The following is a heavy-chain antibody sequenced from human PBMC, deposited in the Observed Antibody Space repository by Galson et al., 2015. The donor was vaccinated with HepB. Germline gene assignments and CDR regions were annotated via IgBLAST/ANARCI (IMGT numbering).Heavy chain of an antibody. J-gene: IGHJ4*02. D-gene: IGHD1-26*01. CDR2: VDHSGGST. CDR3: AKDSGAGAYFDH. Sequence: SLRLSCAASGFSFSRDAMNWVRQAPGKGLEWVAVVDHSGGSTRFADSVKGRFTISRDNSKNTLYVQMNSLRAEDTAMYYCAKDSGAGAYFDHWGQGTLVIVSS. V-gene: IGHV3-23*01. CDR1: GFSFSRDA.